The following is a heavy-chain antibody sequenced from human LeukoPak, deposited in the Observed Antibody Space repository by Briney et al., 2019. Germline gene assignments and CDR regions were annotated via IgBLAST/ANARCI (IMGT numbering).Heavy chain of an antibody. V-gene: IGHV1-69*05. CDR1: GGTFSSYA. CDR2: IIPIFGTA. CDR3: ARDTTAGPYGETLN. D-gene: IGHD4-17*01. J-gene: IGHJ4*02. Sequence: GASVKVSCKASGGTFSSYAISWVRQAPGQGLEWMGGIIPIFGTANYAQKFQGGVTITTDESTSTAYMELSSLRSEDTAVYYCARDTTAGPYGETLNWGQGTLVTVSA.